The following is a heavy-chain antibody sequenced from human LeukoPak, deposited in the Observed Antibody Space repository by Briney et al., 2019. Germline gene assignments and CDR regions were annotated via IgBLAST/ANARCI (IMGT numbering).Heavy chain of an antibody. D-gene: IGHD3-10*01. V-gene: IGHV1-18*01. CDR3: ARGNLLIRGVTPLDY. CDR1: GYTFTSYG. CDR2: ISAYNGNT. Sequence: ASVKVSCKASGYTFTSYGISWVRQAPGQGLEWMGWISAYNGNTNYAQKLQGRVTMTTDTSTSTAYMELRSLRSDDTAVYYCARGNLLIRGVTPLDYWGQGTLVTASS. J-gene: IGHJ4*02.